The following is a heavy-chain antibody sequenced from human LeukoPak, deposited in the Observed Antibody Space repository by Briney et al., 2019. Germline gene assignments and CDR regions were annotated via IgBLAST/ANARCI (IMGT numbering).Heavy chain of an antibody. D-gene: IGHD6-19*01. Sequence: SETLSLTCAVYGGSFSGYYWGWIRQPPGKGLEWIGSIYHSGSTYYNPSLKSRVTISVDTSKNQFSLKLSSVTAADTAVYYCARDPTLVLGIAVAGTLNWFDPWGQGTLVTVSS. CDR1: GGSFSGYY. J-gene: IGHJ5*02. V-gene: IGHV4-38-2*02. CDR3: ARDPTLVLGIAVAGTLNWFDP. CDR2: IYHSGST.